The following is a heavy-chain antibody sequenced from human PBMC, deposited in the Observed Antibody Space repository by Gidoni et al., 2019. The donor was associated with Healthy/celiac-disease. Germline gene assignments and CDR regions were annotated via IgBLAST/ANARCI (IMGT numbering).Heavy chain of an antibody. Sequence: QVQLVQSGAEVKKPGASGKVSCKAHGYTFTSYAMHGVRQAPGQRLEWMGWINAGNGTTKYSQKFQGRVTITRDTSASTAYMELSSLRSEDTAVYYCARSKYSSSHYYFDYWGQGTLVTVSS. V-gene: IGHV1-3*01. J-gene: IGHJ4*02. CDR3: ARSKYSSSHYYFDY. CDR1: GYTFTSYA. CDR2: INAGNGTT. D-gene: IGHD6-6*01.